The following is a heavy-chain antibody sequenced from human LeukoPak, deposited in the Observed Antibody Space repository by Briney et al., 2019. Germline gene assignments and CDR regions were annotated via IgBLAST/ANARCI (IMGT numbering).Heavy chain of an antibody. CDR2: ISCCDGTT. CDR1: GFTFSSYA. J-gene: IGHJ4*02. CDR3: VREARGETYDF. V-gene: IGHV3-23*01. Sequence: PGGSLRLSCAASGFTFSSYAMSWVRQAPGKGLEWVSAISCCDGTTYYADSVKGRFSISRDNSGNSLYLQMSSLRADDTAVYYCVREARGETYDFWGQGTLVTVSS. D-gene: IGHD3-10*01.